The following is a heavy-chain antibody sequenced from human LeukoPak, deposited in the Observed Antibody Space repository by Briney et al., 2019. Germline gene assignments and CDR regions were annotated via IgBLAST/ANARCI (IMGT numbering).Heavy chain of an antibody. V-gene: IGHV4-39*01. CDR3: ARLRRKTYYYGSGSPYYFDY. CDR2: IYYSGST. Sequence: KPSETLSLTCTVSGGSISSSSDYWGWIRQPPGKGLEWIGSIYYSGSTYYNPSLKSRVTISVDTSKNQFSLKLSSVTAADTAVYYCARLRRKTYYYGSGSPYYFDYWGQGTLVTVSS. J-gene: IGHJ4*02. CDR1: GGSISSSSDY. D-gene: IGHD3-10*01.